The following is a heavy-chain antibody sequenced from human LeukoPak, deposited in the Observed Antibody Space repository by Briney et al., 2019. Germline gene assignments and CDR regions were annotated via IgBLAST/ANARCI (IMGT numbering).Heavy chain of an antibody. V-gene: IGHV3-48*01. J-gene: IGHJ4*02. CDR2: ISSNSDST. D-gene: IGHD6-19*01. Sequence: GGSLRLSCAASGFSFNMYSMNWVRQAPGKGPEWVSYISSNSDSTYYADSVKGRFTISRDDSKNILYLQMVSLRAEDTAVYYCFRDGGSGSDYWSQGTLVTVSS. CDR3: FRDGGSGSDY. CDR1: GFSFNMYS.